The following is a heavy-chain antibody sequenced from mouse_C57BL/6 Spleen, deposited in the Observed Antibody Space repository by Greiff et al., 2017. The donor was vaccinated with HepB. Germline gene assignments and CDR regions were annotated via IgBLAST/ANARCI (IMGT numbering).Heavy chain of an antibody. J-gene: IGHJ1*03. CDR3: TTSTVVVPRYFDV. CDR1: GFNIKDDY. CDR2: IDPENGDT. D-gene: IGHD1-1*01. V-gene: IGHV14-4*01. Sequence: EVQLQQSGAELVRPGASVKLSCTASGFNIKDDYMHWVKQRPEQGLEWIGWIDPENGDTEYASKFQGKATITADTSSNTAYLQLSSLTSEDTAVYYCTTSTVVVPRYFDVWGTGTTVTVSS.